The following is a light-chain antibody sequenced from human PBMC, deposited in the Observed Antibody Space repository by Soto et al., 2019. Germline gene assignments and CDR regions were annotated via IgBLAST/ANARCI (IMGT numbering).Light chain of an antibody. CDR2: RNN. CDR3: AAWDDSLSGPV. V-gene: IGLV1-47*01. CDR1: SSNIGSNY. J-gene: IGLJ7*01. Sequence: QSVLTQPPSASGTPGQRVTLAGSGSSSNIGSNYVYWYQQLPGTAPKLHIYRNNQRPSGVPDRFSGSKSGTSASLAISGPRSEDEADYYCAAWDDSLSGPVFGGGTKLTVL.